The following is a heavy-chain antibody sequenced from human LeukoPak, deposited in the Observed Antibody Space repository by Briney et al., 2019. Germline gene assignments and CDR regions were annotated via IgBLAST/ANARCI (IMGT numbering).Heavy chain of an antibody. Sequence: TGGSLRLSCAASGFTFSSYAMSWVRQAPGKGLEWVSAISGSGGTTYYADSVKGRFTISRDNSKNTLYLQMYSLRAEDTAVYYCAEPQVLPPKWFDPWGQGTLVTVSS. V-gene: IGHV3-23*01. CDR2: ISGSGGTT. CDR1: GFTFSSYA. J-gene: IGHJ5*02. CDR3: AEPQVLPPKWFDP.